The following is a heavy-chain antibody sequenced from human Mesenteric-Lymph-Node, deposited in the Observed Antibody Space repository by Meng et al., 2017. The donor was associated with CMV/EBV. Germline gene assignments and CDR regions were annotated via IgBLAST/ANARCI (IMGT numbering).Heavy chain of an antibody. CDR3: AKDLGSTWYYDAIDI. D-gene: IGHD6-13*01. CDR1: GFTFSSYS. CDR2: ISSSSSYI. V-gene: IGHV3-21*01. J-gene: IGHJ3*02. Sequence: GESLKISCAASGFTFSSYSMNWVRQAPGKGLEWVSSISSSSSYIYYADSVKGRFTISRDNAKNSLYLQMNSLRAEDTAVYYCAKDLGSTWYYDAIDIWGQGTLVTVSS.